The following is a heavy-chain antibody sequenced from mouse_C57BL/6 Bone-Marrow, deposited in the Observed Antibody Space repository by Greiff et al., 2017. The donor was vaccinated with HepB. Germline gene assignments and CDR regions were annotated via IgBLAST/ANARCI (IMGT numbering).Heavy chain of an antibody. V-gene: IGHV1-81*01. D-gene: IGHD1-1*01. J-gene: IGHJ4*01. CDR3: ARCPYYYGSYYYAMDY. Sequence: QVQLQQSGAELARPGASVKLSCKASGYTFTSYGISWVKQRTGQGLEWIGEIYPRSGNTYYNEKFKGKATLTADNSSSTAYMELRSLTSEDSAVYFCARCPYYYGSYYYAMDYWGQGTSVTVSS. CDR1: GYTFTSYG. CDR2: IYPRSGNT.